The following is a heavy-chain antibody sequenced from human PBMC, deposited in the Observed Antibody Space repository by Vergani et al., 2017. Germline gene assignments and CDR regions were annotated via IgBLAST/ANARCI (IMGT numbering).Heavy chain of an antibody. CDR2: ISPGASTV. Sequence: VQLVESGGGLVQPGGSLRLSCAASGFKFSDHYMSWIRQAPGKGLEWVSHISPGASTVSYTDSVTGRFTVSRDNDNNSLTLDMTTLRVEATAVYYCAKNPGISTTRHYYAMDVWGQGTTVTVSS. D-gene: IGHD1-1*01. CDR1: GFKFSDHY. CDR3: AKNPGISTTRHYYAMDV. J-gene: IGHJ6*02. V-gene: IGHV3-11*04.